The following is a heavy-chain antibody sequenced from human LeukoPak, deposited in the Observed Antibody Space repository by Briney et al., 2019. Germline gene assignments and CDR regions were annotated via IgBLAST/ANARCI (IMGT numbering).Heavy chain of an antibody. D-gene: IGHD5-12*01. CDR1: GFTFSDYA. CDR3: AKLGEIVATIVDY. V-gene: IGHV3-23*01. J-gene: IGHJ4*02. CDR2: ISHRGDNT. Sequence: PGGSLRLCCAASGFTFSDYAMVWVRQAPGKGLEWVSGISHRGDNTYYAESVKGRFTISRDNSKNTLYLQMNSLRAEDTAVYSCAKLGEIVATIVDYWGQGTLVTVSS.